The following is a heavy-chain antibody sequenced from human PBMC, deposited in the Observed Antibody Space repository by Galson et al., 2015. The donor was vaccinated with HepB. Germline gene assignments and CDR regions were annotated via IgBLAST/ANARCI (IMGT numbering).Heavy chain of an antibody. CDR3: ARAYSGTFYGMDV. D-gene: IGHD1-26*01. J-gene: IGHJ6*02. V-gene: IGHV3-30*04. CDR1: GFTFSSYA. CDR2: ISYDGSNK. Sequence: SLRLSCAASGFTFSSYAMHWVRQAPGKGLEWVAVISYDGSNKYCADSVKGRFTISRDNSKNTLYLQMNSLRAEDTAVYYCARAYSGTFYGMDVWGQGTTVTVSS.